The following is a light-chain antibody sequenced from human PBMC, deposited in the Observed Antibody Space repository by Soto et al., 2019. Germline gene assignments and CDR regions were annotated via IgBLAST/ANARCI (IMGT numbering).Light chain of an antibody. Sequence: DIQMTQSPSSLSASLGDRVTITCRASQSISSYLNWYQQKPRKAPKLLIYAASSLQSGDPSRFSGGGSGSDFTLSISSLQPEDFATDYCRQSYRTHTFGQGTKLEIQ. CDR2: AAS. CDR1: QSISSY. CDR3: RQSYRTHT. J-gene: IGKJ2*01. V-gene: IGKV1-39*01.